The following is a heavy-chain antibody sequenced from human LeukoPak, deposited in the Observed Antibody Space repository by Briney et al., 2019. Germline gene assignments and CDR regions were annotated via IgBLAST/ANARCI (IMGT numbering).Heavy chain of an antibody. CDR3: ARHFFGDYVFAY. CDR2: FYYSGNT. D-gene: IGHD4-17*01. Sequence: SETLSLTCTVPGDSISSSDYYWGWIRQPPGRGLEWIGSFYYSGNTYYNPSLKSRVTISVDPSKNQLALKLSSVSAADTAVYYCARHFFGDYVFAYWGQGTLVTVSS. J-gene: IGHJ4*02. CDR1: GDSISSSDYY. V-gene: IGHV4-39*01.